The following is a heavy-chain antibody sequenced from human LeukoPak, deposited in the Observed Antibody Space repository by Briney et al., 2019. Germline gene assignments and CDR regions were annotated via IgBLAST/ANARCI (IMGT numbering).Heavy chain of an antibody. CDR1: GGTFSSYA. D-gene: IGHD6-6*01. V-gene: IGHV1-69*04. J-gene: IGHJ6*02. CDR3: ARRLAARRYYYGMDV. Sequence: GASVKVSCKASGGTFSSYAISWVRQAPGQGLEWMGRIIPILGIANYAQKFQGRVTITADKSTSTAYMELSSLRSEDTAVYYCARRLAARRYYYGMDVWGQGTTVTVSS. CDR2: IIPILGIA.